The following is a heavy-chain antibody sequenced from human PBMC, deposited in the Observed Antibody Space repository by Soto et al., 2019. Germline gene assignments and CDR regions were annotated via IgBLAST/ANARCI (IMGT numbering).Heavy chain of an antibody. CDR1: GYSFTSYW. Sequence: GESLKISCNGSGYSFTSYWISWGRQMPGKGLEWMGRIDPSDSYTNYGPSFQGHVTISADKSISTAYLQWSSLKASDTAMYYCARHHSNYDGMDVWGQGTTVTVSS. J-gene: IGHJ6*02. V-gene: IGHV5-10-1*01. D-gene: IGHD4-4*01. CDR3: ARHHSNYDGMDV. CDR2: IDPSDSYT.